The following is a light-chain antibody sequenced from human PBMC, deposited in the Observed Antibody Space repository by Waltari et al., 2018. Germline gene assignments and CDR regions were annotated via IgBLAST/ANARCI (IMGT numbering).Light chain of an antibody. J-gene: IGLJ3*02. CDR3: ISYAGSNTWV. CDR2: EVT. V-gene: IGLV2-8*01. CDR1: RSDVGGYKY. Sequence: QSALTQPPSASGSPGQSVTISCTGPRSDVGGYKYVSWYQQHPGKAPKLIISEVTKRPSGVPDRFSGSKSGNTASLTVSGLQTEDEADYYCISYAGSNTWVFGGGTKLTVL.